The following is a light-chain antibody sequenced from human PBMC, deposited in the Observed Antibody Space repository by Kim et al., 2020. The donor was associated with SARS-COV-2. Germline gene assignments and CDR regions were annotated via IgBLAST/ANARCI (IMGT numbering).Light chain of an antibody. CDR1: QSVSSN. CDR3: PQYNNTFT. Sequence: EIVMTQSPATLSVSPGERTTLSCRASQSVSSNLAWYQQKRGQAPRLLMYGASTRATSLPSRFSGSGSGTEFPITISILQSEDSEVYYCPQYNNTFTFGCGTKVE. CDR2: GAS. J-gene: IGKJ4*01. V-gene: IGKV3-15*01.